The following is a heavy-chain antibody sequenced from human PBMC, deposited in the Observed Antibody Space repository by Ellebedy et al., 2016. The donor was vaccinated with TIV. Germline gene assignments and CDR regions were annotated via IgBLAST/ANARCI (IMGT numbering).Heavy chain of an antibody. CDR1: GGTFTTYA. J-gene: IGHJ4*02. CDR2: ISAYNGNT. Sequence: AASVKVSCKASGGTFTTYAITWARQAPGQGLEWMGWISAYNGNTNYAQKLQGRVTMTTDTSTNTAYMELRSLRSDDTAVYYCARVGPYSSSSHDYWGQGTLVTVSS. CDR3: ARVGPYSSSSHDY. D-gene: IGHD6-13*01. V-gene: IGHV1-18*01.